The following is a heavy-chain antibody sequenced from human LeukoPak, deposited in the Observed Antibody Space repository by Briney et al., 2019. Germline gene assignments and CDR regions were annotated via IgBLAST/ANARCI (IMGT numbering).Heavy chain of an antibody. D-gene: IGHD1-26*01. Sequence: GGSLRLSSAVSGYPFSDHYIDWVRQAPGKGLEWVGQTRNKANNYATEYAASIKGRFIISRDDSRNSVYLQMNSLKTEDTAVYYCGRIRGSYLHWYFDLWGRGTLVTVSS. CDR2: TRNKANNYAT. CDR3: GRIRGSYLHWYFDL. V-gene: IGHV3-72*01. J-gene: IGHJ2*01. CDR1: GYPFSDHY.